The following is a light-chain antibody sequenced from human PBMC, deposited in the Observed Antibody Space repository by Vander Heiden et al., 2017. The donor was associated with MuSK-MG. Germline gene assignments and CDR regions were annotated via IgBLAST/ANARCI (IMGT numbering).Light chain of an antibody. J-gene: IGLJ2*01. Sequence: SYVLTQPPSVSVAPGQTARITCGGNNIGSKSVQWYQQKPGQAPVLVVYDDSDRPSGIPERFSGSNSGNTATLTISRVEAGDEADDYCQVWDSSSDHSVVFGGGTKLTVL. CDR1: NIGSKS. V-gene: IGLV3-21*02. CDR2: DDS. CDR3: QVWDSSSDHSVV.